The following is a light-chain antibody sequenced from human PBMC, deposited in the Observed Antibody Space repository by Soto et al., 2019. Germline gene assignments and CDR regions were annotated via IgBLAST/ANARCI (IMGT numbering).Light chain of an antibody. CDR3: QQRSNWPVT. Sequence: EIVLTQSPATLSLSPGERATLSCRASQSVGSYFAWYQQKPGQAPRLLIYDASSRATGIPARFSGSGSGTEFTLTTSSLEPEDFAVYYCQQRSNWPVTFGQGTRVEIK. CDR2: DAS. CDR1: QSVGSY. V-gene: IGKV3-11*01. J-gene: IGKJ1*01.